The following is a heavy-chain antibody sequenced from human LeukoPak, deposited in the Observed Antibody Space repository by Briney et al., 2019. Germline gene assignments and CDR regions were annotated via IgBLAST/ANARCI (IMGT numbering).Heavy chain of an antibody. CDR3: ARDIDKPNYQTGTTSGAY. V-gene: IGHV1-2*02. Sequence: ASVKVSCKASGYTFTGYYMHWVRQAPGQGLEWMGWINPNSGGTNYAQKFQGRVTMTRDTSISTAYMELSRLRSDDTAVYYCARDIDKPNYQTGTTSGAYWGQGTLVTVSS. D-gene: IGHD1-1*01. J-gene: IGHJ4*02. CDR1: GYTFTGYY. CDR2: INPNSGGT.